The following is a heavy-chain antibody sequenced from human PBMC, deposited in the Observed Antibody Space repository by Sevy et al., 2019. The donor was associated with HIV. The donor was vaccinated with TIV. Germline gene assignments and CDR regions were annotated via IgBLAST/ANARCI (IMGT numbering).Heavy chain of an antibody. CDR2: IYYSGST. CDR1: GGSISSSSYY. D-gene: IGHD6-19*01. CDR3: ARRVAGIFDY. Sequence: SETLSLTCTVSGGSISSSSYYWGWIRQPPGKGLEWIGSIYYSGSTYYNPSLKSRVTISVDTSKNQFSLKLSSMTAADTAVYYCARRVAGIFDYWGQGTLVTVSS. J-gene: IGHJ4*02. V-gene: IGHV4-39*01.